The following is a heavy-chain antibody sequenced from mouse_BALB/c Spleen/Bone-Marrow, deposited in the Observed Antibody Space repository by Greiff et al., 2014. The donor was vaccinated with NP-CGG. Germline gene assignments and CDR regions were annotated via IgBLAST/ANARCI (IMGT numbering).Heavy chain of an antibody. CDR3: ASLTGTFDY. D-gene: IGHD4-1*01. V-gene: IGHV14-3*02. CDR1: GFNIKDTY. Sequence: VQLQQSGTDLVKPGASVKLSCTASGFNIKDTYMHWVKQRPEQGLDWIGRIDPASGNIQYDPKFQGRAAITADTSSNTPYLQLSSLTSEDTAVYYCASLTGTFDYWGQGTPLTVSS. J-gene: IGHJ2*01. CDR2: IDPASGNI.